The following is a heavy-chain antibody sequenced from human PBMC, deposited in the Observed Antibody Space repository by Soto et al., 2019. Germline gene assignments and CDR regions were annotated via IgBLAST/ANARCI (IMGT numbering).Heavy chain of an antibody. CDR3: ATDFRDRRYYYTGMDV. J-gene: IGHJ6*02. Sequence: QGQLLQSGAEVKKPGSSVKVSCKASGGTISTFSINWVRQAPGQGLEWVGGVIPIFGTTNYAQKFQGRVTITADEASNTAYMELNSLRSEDTAVYFCATDFRDRRYYYTGMDVWGQGTTVTVSS. CDR2: VIPIFGTT. CDR1: GGTISTFS. D-gene: IGHD3-10*01. V-gene: IGHV1-69*01.